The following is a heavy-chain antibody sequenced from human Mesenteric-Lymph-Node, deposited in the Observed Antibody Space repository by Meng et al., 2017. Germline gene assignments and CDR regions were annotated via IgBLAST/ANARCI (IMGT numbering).Heavy chain of an antibody. CDR2: INPSGGST. Sequence: ASVKVSCKASGYTFTSYYMHWVRQAPGQGLEWMGIINPSGGSTSYAQKFQGRVTTTRDTSTSTVYMELSSLRSEDTAVYYCARGVEWDLKEDYYYYGMDVWGQGTTVTVSS. D-gene: IGHD1-26*01. J-gene: IGHJ6*02. CDR3: ARGVEWDLKEDYYYYGMDV. V-gene: IGHV1-46*01. CDR1: GYTFTSYY.